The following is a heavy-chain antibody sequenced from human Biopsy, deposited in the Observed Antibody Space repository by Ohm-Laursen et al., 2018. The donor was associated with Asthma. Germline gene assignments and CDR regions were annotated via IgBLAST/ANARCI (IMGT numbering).Heavy chain of an antibody. CDR3: AREMRAGRGNAFDI. J-gene: IGHJ3*02. CDR2: IIPIFGIA. Sequence: SVKVSCKASGYTFINYAIHWVRQAPGQGLEWMGGIIPIFGIANYAQKFQGRVTITADKSTSTAYMELSSLRSEDTAVYYCAREMRAGRGNAFDIWGQGTMVTVSS. CDR1: GYTFINYA. V-gene: IGHV1-69*10. D-gene: IGHD6-19*01.